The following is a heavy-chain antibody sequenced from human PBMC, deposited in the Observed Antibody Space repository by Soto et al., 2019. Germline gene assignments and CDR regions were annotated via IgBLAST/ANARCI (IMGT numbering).Heavy chain of an antibody. Sequence: ASVKVSCKASGYTFTSYYMHWVRQAPGQGLEWMGIINPSGGSTSYAQKFQGRVTMTRDTSTSTVYMELSSLRSEDTAGYYCARDNRGVTMVRGVMTDYYYYYGMDVWGQGTTVTVSS. D-gene: IGHD3-10*01. V-gene: IGHV1-46*01. CDR2: INPSGGST. CDR1: GYTFTSYY. CDR3: ARDNRGVTMVRGVMTDYYYYYGMDV. J-gene: IGHJ6*01.